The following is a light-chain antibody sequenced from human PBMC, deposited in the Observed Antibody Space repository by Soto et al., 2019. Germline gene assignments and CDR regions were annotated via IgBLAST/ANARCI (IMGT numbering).Light chain of an antibody. Sequence: QSVLTQPPSVSGAPRQRVTISCTGSSSNIGAGYDVHWYQQLPGTAPKLLIYGNSNRPSGVPDRFSGSKSGTSASLAITGLQAEDEADYYCQSYDSSLSVVFGGGTKVTVL. V-gene: IGLV1-40*01. CDR3: QSYDSSLSVV. J-gene: IGLJ2*01. CDR2: GNS. CDR1: SSNIGAGYD.